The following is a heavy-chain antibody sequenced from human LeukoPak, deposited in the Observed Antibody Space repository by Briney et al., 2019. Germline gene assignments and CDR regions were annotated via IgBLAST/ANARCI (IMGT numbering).Heavy chain of an antibody. D-gene: IGHD1-1*01. CDR2: IYHSGST. Sequence: SETLSLTCAVSGGSISSSNWWTWVRQPPGKGLEWIGEIYHSGSTNYNPSLKSRVTLSVDKSTNQFSLKVSSVTAADTAVYYCARADIPTCGPRLETWGQGTLVTVSS. CDR1: GGSISSSNW. V-gene: IGHV4-4*02. CDR3: ARADIPTCGPRLET. J-gene: IGHJ5*02.